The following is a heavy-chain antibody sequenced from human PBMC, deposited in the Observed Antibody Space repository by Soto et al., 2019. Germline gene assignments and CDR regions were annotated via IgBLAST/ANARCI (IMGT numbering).Heavy chain of an antibody. CDR2: IYHSGST. D-gene: IGHD1-26*01. CDR1: GYSISSGYY. Sequence: KPSETLSLTCAVSGYSISSGYYWGWIRQPPGKGLEWIGSIYHSGSTYYNPSLKSRVTISVDTSKNQFSLKLSSVTAADTAVYYCARDGTMGDYSWFDPWGQGTLVTVSS. J-gene: IGHJ5*02. CDR3: ARDGTMGDYSWFDP. V-gene: IGHV4-38-2*02.